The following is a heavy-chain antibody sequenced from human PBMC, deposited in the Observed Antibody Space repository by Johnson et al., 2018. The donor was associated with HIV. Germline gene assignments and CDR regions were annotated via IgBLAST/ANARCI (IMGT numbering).Heavy chain of an antibody. Sequence: QVQLVESGGGVVQPGRSLRLSCAASGFTFSIYAMHWVRQAPGKGLEWVSLISFDGNDKYYADSVKGRFTISRDNSKNTLYVQMNSLRSEDTAVYYCAKDSSSRMGFPGFDIWGPGTMVTVSS. V-gene: IGHV3-30*04. CDR3: AKDSSSRMGFPGFDI. CDR2: ISFDGNDK. D-gene: IGHD2-2*01. J-gene: IGHJ3*02. CDR1: GFTFSIYA.